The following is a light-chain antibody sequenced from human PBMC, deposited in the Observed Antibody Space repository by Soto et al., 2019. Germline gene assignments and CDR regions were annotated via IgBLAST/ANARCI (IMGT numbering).Light chain of an antibody. CDR1: QSVSSY. J-gene: IGKJ1*01. Sequence: EVVLTQSPATLSLSPGERATLSCRASQSVSSYLAWYQQKPGQAPRLLIYDASTRATGIPARFSGSGSGTEFILTISSLQSEDFAVYYCQQYNNWPSWTFGQGTKVDI. CDR2: DAS. CDR3: QQYNNWPSWT. V-gene: IGKV3-15*01.